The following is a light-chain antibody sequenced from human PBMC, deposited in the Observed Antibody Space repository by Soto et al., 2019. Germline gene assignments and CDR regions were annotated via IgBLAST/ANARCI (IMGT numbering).Light chain of an antibody. J-gene: IGKJ5*01. CDR1: QSVISDY. Sequence: ETVLTQSPGTLSLSPGETATLSCRASQSVISDYLALYQQKPDQGPRLVIYGASGRAAGIPDRFNGSGSGTDFTLTINSLQSEDFAVYYCQQYNNWPITFGQGTRLEI. CDR3: QQYNNWPIT. V-gene: IGKV3-20*01. CDR2: GAS.